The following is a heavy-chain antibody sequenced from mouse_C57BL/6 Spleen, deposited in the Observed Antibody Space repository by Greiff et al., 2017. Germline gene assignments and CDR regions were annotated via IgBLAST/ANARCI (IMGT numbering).Heavy chain of an antibody. J-gene: IGHJ2*01. CDR3: ARDQGTGAYYFDY. CDR1: GFTFSSYA. Sequence: EVMLVESGGGLVKPGGSLKLSCAASGFTFSSYAMSWVRQTPEKRLEWVATISDGGSYTYYPDNVKGRFTISRDNAKNNLYLQISHLKSEDTAVYYCARDQGTGAYYFDYWGQGTTLTVSS. V-gene: IGHV5-4*01. D-gene: IGHD4-1*01. CDR2: ISDGGSYT.